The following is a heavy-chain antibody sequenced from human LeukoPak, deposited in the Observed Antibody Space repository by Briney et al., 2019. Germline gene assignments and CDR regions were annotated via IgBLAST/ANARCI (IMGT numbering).Heavy chain of an antibody. CDR1: GYTLTELS. V-gene: IGHV1-24*01. D-gene: IGHD6-13*01. CDR2: FDPEYGET. Sequence: GASVKVSCKVSGYTLTELSMHWGRQAPGKGLEWMGGFDPEYGETIYAQKFQGSVTMTEDTSTDTDHMDLSRLSSEDPAVYNCATGRSLAAPGYPHWGQDTLVTVPS. J-gene: IGHJ1*01. CDR3: ATGRSLAAPGYPH.